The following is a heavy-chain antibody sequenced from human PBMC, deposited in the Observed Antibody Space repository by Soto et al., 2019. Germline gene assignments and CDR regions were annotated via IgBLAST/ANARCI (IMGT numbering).Heavy chain of an antibody. Sequence: QVHLVQSGAEVKKPGASVTVSCKTSGYTLTDYYMHWVRQAPGQGLEWMAWINPHTGDTGIAERFQGRVTMTRDTSTNTAHRGLTSPTSDDTAIYYCAREGGAAPGARREWYLDLWGRGSLVTVSS. CDR2: INPHTGDT. J-gene: IGHJ2*01. D-gene: IGHD6-25*01. V-gene: IGHV1-2*02. CDR1: GYTLTDYY. CDR3: AREGGAAPGARREWYLDL.